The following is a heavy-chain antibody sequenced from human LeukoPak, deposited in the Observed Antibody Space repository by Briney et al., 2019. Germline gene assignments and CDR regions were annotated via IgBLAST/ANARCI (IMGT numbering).Heavy chain of an antibody. CDR1: GGSISSYY. V-gene: IGHV4-59*08. CDR2: IYYSGST. J-gene: IGHJ5*02. Sequence: SETLSLTCTVSGGSISSYYWSWIRQPPGKGLERIGYIYYSGSTNYNPSLKSRVTISVDTSKNQFSLKLSSVTAADTAVYYCARHKYSSSWYRFDPWGQGTLVTVSS. D-gene: IGHD6-13*01. CDR3: ARHKYSSSWYRFDP.